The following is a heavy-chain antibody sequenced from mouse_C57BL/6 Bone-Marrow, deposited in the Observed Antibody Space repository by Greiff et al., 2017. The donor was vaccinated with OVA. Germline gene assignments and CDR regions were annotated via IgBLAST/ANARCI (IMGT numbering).Heavy chain of an antibody. V-gene: IGHV1-81*01. D-gene: IGHD1-1*01. J-gene: IGHJ3*01. CDR1: GSTFTSYG. CDR3: GAHYYGSSYY. Sequence: VQLQQSGAELARPGASVKLSCKASGSTFTSYGISWVKQRPGQGLEWIGEIYPRSGNTYYNEQFKGKATLTADKSSSTAYMELRSLTSEDSAGYFCGAHYYGSSYYWGQGTLVTVSA. CDR2: IYPRSGNT.